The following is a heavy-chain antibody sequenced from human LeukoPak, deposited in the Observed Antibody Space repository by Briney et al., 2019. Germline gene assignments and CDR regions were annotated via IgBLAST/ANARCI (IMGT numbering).Heavy chain of an antibody. J-gene: IGHJ3*02. Sequence: GESLKISCMGSGYIFPTYWIGWVRQTPEKGLGWMGIIFPGDSDTRYSPSFEGQVTISADKSISTAYLQWSSLKASDTAMYYCASPQWGPGQGAFDIWGQGTMVTVSS. CDR2: IFPGDSDT. CDR1: GYIFPTYW. D-gene: IGHD1-26*01. CDR3: ASPQWGPGQGAFDI. V-gene: IGHV5-51*01.